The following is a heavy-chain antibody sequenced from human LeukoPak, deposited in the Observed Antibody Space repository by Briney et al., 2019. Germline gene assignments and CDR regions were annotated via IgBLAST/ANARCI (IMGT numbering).Heavy chain of an antibody. CDR1: GYTFTSYG. Sequence: GASVKVSCKASGYTFTSYGISWVRQAPGQGLEWMGWISAYNGNTNYAQKLQGRVTMTTDTSTSTAYMELRSLRSDDAAVYYCARGPQETIWFGELWGWFDPWGQGTLVTVSS. CDR2: ISAYNGNT. D-gene: IGHD3-10*01. J-gene: IGHJ5*02. V-gene: IGHV1-18*04. CDR3: ARGPQETIWFGELWGWFDP.